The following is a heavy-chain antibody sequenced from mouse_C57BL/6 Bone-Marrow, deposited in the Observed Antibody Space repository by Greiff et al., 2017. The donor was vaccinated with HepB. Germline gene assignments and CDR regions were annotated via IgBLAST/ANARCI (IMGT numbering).Heavy chain of an antibody. D-gene: IGHD1-1*01. Sequence: QVQLQQPGAELVKPGASVKMSCKASGYTFTSYWITWVKQRPGQGLEWIGDIYPGSGSTNYNEKFKSKATLTVDTSSSTAYMQLSSLTSEDSAVYYCAREGLYDYGTVPQDFDVWGTGTTVTVSS. V-gene: IGHV1-55*01. CDR3: AREGLYDYGTVPQDFDV. CDR1: GYTFTSYW. CDR2: IYPGSGST. J-gene: IGHJ1*03.